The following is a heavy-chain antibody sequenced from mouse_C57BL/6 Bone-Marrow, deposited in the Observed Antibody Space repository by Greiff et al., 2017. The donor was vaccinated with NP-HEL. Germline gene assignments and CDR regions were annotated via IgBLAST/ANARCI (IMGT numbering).Heavy chain of an antibody. V-gene: IGHV1-74*01. Sequence: QVQLKQPGAELVKPGASVKVSCKASGYTFTSYWMHWVKQRPGQGLEWIGRIHPSDSDTNYNQKFKGKATLTVDKSSSTAYMQLSSLTSEDSAVYYCAPLGLYYGYDSYFDYWGRGTTLTVSS. CDR1: GYTFTSYW. J-gene: IGHJ2*01. D-gene: IGHD2-2*01. CDR3: APLGLYYGYDSYFDY. CDR2: IHPSDSDT.